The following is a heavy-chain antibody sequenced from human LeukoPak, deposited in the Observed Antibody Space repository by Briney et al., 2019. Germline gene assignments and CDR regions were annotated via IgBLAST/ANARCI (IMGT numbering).Heavy chain of an antibody. CDR2: ISTSGNTI. CDR1: GFTFSCYG. J-gene: IGHJ4*02. CDR3: ARDLVAAAAAHYYDY. Sequence: GGSLRLSCAASGFTFSCYGMNWVRQAPGKGLEWVSYISTSGNTIYYADSVKGRFTISRDNAKNSLYLQMNSLRAEDTAVYYCARDLVAAAAAHYYDYWGQGTLVTVSS. V-gene: IGHV3-48*03. D-gene: IGHD6-13*01.